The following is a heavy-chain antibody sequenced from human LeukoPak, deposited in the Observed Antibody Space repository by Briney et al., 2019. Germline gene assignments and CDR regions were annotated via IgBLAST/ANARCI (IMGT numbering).Heavy chain of an antibody. CDR1: GGSISSYY. Sequence: PSETLSLTCIVSGGSISSYYWSWIRQPPGKGLEWIGYIYYSGSTNYNPSLKSRVTISVDTSKNQFSLKLSSVTAADTAVYYCARVSGSSGSYWGQGTLVTVSS. V-gene: IGHV4-59*01. CDR2: IYYSGST. J-gene: IGHJ4*02. CDR3: ARVSGSSGSY. D-gene: IGHD3-22*01.